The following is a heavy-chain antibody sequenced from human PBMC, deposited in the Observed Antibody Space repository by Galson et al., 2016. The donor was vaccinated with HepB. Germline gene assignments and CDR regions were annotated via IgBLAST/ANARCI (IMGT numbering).Heavy chain of an antibody. CDR3: ATRPAAGSPYYFDY. V-gene: IGHV1-18*01. Sequence: SVKVSCKASGYTFTSYVLSWVRQAPGQGLEWMGWINTSKGNTHYPQKFQDRVTLTIDTSTSTAYMDRRSLRSDDTAVYYCATRPAAGSPYYFDYWGQGTLVTVSS. J-gene: IGHJ4*02. CDR2: INTSKGNT. D-gene: IGHD6-13*01. CDR1: GYTFTSYV.